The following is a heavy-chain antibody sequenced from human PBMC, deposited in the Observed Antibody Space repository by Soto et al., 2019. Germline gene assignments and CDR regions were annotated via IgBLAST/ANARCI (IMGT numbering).Heavy chain of an antibody. V-gene: IGHV1-69*13. CDR1: GGTFSRYA. D-gene: IGHD3-10*01. Sequence: SVKVSCKASGGTFSRYAFSWVRQARGQGLEWMGGIVPIYGTRGFAQKFQGRLTITADEPTRTAYMELSSLRSEDTAVYYCARDLDYYGSGSHYYYGMGVWGQGTTVTVSS. CDR2: IVPIYGTR. CDR3: ARDLDYYGSGSHYYYGMGV. J-gene: IGHJ6*02.